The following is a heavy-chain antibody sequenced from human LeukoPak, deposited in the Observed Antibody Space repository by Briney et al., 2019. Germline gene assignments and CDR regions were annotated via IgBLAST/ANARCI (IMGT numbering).Heavy chain of an antibody. CDR2: IISIFGTA. CDR1: GGTFSSYA. CDR3: ASSGSREYNWFDP. Sequence: ASVKVSCKASGGTFSSYAISWVRQAPGQGLEWMGGIISIFGTANYAQKFQGRVTITTDESTSTAYMELSSLRSEDTAVYYCASSGSREYNWFDPWGQGTLVTVSS. J-gene: IGHJ5*02. D-gene: IGHD1-26*01. V-gene: IGHV1-69*05.